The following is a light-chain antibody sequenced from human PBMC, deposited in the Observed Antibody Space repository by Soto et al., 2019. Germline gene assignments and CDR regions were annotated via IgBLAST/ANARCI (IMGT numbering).Light chain of an antibody. CDR1: QSVSSD. V-gene: IGKV3-15*01. CDR2: GAS. J-gene: IGKJ3*01. Sequence: EIVMTQSPATLSVSPGEGVTLSCRASQSVSSDLAWYQQKPGQSPRLLMYGASTRATDIPDRFSGGGSGTEFTLTISSLQSEDVAIYYCQQYHDWPPITFGPGPKVDIK. CDR3: QQYHDWPPIT.